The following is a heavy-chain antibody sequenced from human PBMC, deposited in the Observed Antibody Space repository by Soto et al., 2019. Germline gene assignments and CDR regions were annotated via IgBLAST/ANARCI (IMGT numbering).Heavy chain of an antibody. CDR3: ARAPLPPRQISNCSSTSCYGKPLNYYYYYYMDV. V-gene: IGHV1-2*04. J-gene: IGHJ6*03. CDR1: GYTFTGYY. Sequence: GASVKVSCKASGYTFTGYYMHWVRQAPGQGLEWMGWINPNSGGTNYAQKFQGWVTMTRDTSISTAYMELSRLRSDDTAVYYCARAPLPPRQISNCSSTSCYGKPLNYYYYYYMDVWGKGTTVTVSS. D-gene: IGHD2-2*01. CDR2: INPNSGGT.